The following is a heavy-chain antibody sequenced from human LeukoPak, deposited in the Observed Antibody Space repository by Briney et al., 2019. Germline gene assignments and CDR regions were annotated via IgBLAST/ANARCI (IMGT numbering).Heavy chain of an antibody. CDR2: ISSSGSTI. D-gene: IGHD4-17*01. J-gene: IGHJ4*02. Sequence: GGSLRPSCAASGFTFSSYSMNWVRQAPGKGLEWISYISSSGSTINYADSVKGRFTISRDSAKNSLYLQMNSLRDEDTAVYYCARDRDSGDYTAAPGDYWGQGTLVTVSS. CDR1: GFTFSSYS. V-gene: IGHV3-48*02. CDR3: ARDRDSGDYTAAPGDY.